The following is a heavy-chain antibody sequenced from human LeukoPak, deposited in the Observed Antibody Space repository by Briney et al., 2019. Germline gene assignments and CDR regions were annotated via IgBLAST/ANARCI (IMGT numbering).Heavy chain of an antibody. V-gene: IGHV4-34*01. Sequence: GSLRLSCAASGFTVSSNYMNWIRQPPGKGLEWIGEINHSGSTNYNPSLKSRVTISVDTSKNQFSLKLSSVTAADTAVYYCARVRYCSSTSCYYNWFDPWGQGTLVTVSS. D-gene: IGHD2-2*01. CDR2: INHSGST. CDR1: GFTVSSNY. J-gene: IGHJ5*02. CDR3: ARVRYCSSTSCYYNWFDP.